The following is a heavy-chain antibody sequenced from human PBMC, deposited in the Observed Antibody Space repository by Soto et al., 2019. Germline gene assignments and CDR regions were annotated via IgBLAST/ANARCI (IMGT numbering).Heavy chain of an antibody. CDR3: ARQYYDFSYGMDV. V-gene: IGHV4-59*08. J-gene: IGHJ6*02. D-gene: IGHD3-3*01. CDR2: VDYTGSA. Sequence: SETLSLTCTVSGASISSYYWSWIRQPPGEGLEWIGYVDYTGSANYNPSLKSRVTISVDTSRNQFSLKLTSVTAADTAVYYCARQYYDFSYGMDVWGRGTTVTVSS. CDR1: GASISSYY.